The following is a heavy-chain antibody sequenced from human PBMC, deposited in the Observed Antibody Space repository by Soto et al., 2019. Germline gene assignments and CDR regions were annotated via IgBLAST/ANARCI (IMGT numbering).Heavy chain of an antibody. V-gene: IGHV1-18*03. D-gene: IGHD6-6*01. CDR2: ISTYNGNT. Sequence: QVQLVQSGAEVKKPGASVKVSCKASGYTFTSYGISWVRQAPGQGLEWVGRISTYNGNTKYAQKVQGRVTMTTDTSTSTAYMELRRLGSDDMAVYYCARDPQYSTSSQVFDYWGQGTLVTVSS. CDR1: GYTFTSYG. CDR3: ARDPQYSTSSQVFDY. J-gene: IGHJ4*02.